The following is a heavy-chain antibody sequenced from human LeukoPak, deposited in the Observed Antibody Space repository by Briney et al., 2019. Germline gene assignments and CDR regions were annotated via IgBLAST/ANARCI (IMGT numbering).Heavy chain of an antibody. CDR2: ISYEGSNK. CDR1: GFTFSGYG. CDR3: ARGADGVSSNSRGWFDP. Sequence: GRPLRLSCAASGFTFSGYGMHWVRQAPGKGLEWVSVISYEGSNKNYADSVKGRFTISRDNARNSLYLQMNTLRAEDTAVYSCARGADGVSSNSRGWFDPWGQGTLVTVSS. D-gene: IGHD2-15*01. J-gene: IGHJ5*02. V-gene: IGHV3-30*03.